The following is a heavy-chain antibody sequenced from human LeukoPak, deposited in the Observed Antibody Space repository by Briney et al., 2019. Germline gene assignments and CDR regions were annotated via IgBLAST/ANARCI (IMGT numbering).Heavy chain of an antibody. J-gene: IGHJ4*02. CDR2: ISYDGSNK. D-gene: IGHD6-13*01. CDR3: ARDLGSSWYYYFDY. V-gene: IGHV3-30*04. Sequence: GGSLRLSCAASGFTFSSYAMHWVRQAPGKGLEWVAVISYDGSNKCYADSVKGRFTISRDNSKNTLYLQMNSLRAEDTAVYYCARDLGSSWYYYFDYWGQGTLVTVSS. CDR1: GFTFSSYA.